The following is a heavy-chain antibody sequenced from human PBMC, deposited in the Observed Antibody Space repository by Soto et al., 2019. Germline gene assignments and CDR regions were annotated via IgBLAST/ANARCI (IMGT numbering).Heavy chain of an antibody. CDR1: GGTFSSYA. V-gene: IGHV1-69*13. CDR3: ATDPRKNFWSGYYRFDY. CDR2: IVPIFGTA. Sequence: SVKVSCKASGGTFSSYAISWVRQAPVQGLEWMGGIVPIFGTANYAQKFQGRVTITADESTSTAYMELSSLRSEDTAVYYCATDPRKNFWSGYYRFDYWGQGTLVTVSS. D-gene: IGHD3-3*01. J-gene: IGHJ4*02.